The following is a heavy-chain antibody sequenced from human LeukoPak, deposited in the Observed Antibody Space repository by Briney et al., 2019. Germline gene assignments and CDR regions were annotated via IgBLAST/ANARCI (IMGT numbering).Heavy chain of an antibody. CDR3: ARIAADANYFDC. CDR2: IYYSGSS. J-gene: IGHJ4*02. Sequence: PSETLSLTCTVSGGSISSTSHYWGWIRQPPGKGLEWVGSIYYSGSSYYTPSLKSRVTMSLDTTKIQFSLKMSSVTAADTAVYYCARIAADANYFDCWGQGTLVTVSS. V-gene: IGHV4-39*07. D-gene: IGHD6-13*01. CDR1: GGSISSTSHY.